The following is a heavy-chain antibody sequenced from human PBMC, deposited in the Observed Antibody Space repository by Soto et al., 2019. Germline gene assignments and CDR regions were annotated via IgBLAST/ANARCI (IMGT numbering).Heavy chain of an antibody. D-gene: IGHD1-26*01. CDR2: ITGSGSST. CDR3: AKDWDGGWFDP. CDR1: GFTFSSYA. Sequence: GGSLRLSCAASGFTFSSYAMSWVRQAPGKGLEWVSSITGSGSSTFYADSAKGRFSISRDNSKNTLYLQMNSRRAEDTAVYYCAKDWDGGWFDPWGQGTLVTVSS. V-gene: IGHV3-23*01. J-gene: IGHJ5*02.